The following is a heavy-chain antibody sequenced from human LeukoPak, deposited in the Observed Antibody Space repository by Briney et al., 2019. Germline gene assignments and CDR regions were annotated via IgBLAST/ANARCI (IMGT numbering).Heavy chain of an antibody. D-gene: IGHD2-21*02. CDR1: GYSFTDHW. J-gene: IGHJ4*02. CDR2: IYPGDSDT. Sequence: GESLKISCKASGYSFTDHWIGWVRQMPGKGLECMGIIYPGDSDTRYSPSFQGQVTISADKSISTAYLQWSSLKASDTAIYYCARTPPHSYCGGDCYIDYWGQGTLVTVSS. V-gene: IGHV5-51*01. CDR3: ARTPPHSYCGGDCYIDY.